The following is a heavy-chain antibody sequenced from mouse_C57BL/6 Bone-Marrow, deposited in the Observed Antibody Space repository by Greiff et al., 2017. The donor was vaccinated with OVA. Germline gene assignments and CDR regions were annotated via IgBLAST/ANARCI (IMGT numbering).Heavy chain of an antibody. CDR1: GYTFTDYY. CDR2: INPNNGGT. CDR3: ASHYYGSSF. D-gene: IGHD1-1*01. V-gene: IGHV1-26*01. J-gene: IGHJ2*01. Sequence: VQLQQSGPELVKPGASVKISCKASGYTFTDYYMNWVKQSHGKSLEWIGDINPNNGGTSYNQKFKGKATLTVDKSSSTAYMELRSLTSEDSAVYYCASHYYGSSFWGQGTTLTVSS.